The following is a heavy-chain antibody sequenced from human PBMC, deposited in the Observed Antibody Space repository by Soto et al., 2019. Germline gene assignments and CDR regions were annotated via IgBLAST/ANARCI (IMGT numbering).Heavy chain of an antibody. CDR2: FDPEDGET. CDR1: GYTLTELS. Sequence: ASVKVSCKVSGYTLTELSMHWVRQAPGKGLEWMGGFDPEDGETIYAQKFQGRVTMTEDTSTDTAYMELSSLRSEDTSVYYCATTALIVLVPAAMEGWFDPWGQGTLVTV. J-gene: IGHJ5*02. CDR3: ATTALIVLVPAAMEGWFDP. V-gene: IGHV1-24*01. D-gene: IGHD2-2*01.